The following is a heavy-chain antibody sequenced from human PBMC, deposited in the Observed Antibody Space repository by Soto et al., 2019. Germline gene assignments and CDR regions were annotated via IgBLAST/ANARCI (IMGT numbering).Heavy chain of an antibody. V-gene: IGHV3-23*01. J-gene: IGHJ3*02. D-gene: IGHD3-9*01. Sequence: PGGSLRLSCAASGFTFSSYAMSWVRQAPGKGLEWVSAISGSGGSTYYADSVKGRFTISRDNSKNTLYLQMNSLRAEDTAVYYCAKVRNLDWLSVDAFDIWGQGTMVTVSS. CDR1: GFTFSSYA. CDR3: AKVRNLDWLSVDAFDI. CDR2: ISGSGGST.